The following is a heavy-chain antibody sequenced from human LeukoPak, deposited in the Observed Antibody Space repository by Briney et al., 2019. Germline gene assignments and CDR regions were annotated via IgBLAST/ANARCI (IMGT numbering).Heavy chain of an antibody. CDR2: ISYDGSNK. CDR1: RFTFSSYG. V-gene: IGHV3-30*18. Sequence: PGGSLRLSCAASRFTFSSYGMHWVRQAPGKGLEWVAVISYDGSNKYYADSVKGRFTISRDNSKNTLYLQMNSLRAEDTAVYYCAKDSGGYNYFYWGQGTLVTVSS. D-gene: IGHD5-24*01. J-gene: IGHJ4*02. CDR3: AKDSGGYNYFY.